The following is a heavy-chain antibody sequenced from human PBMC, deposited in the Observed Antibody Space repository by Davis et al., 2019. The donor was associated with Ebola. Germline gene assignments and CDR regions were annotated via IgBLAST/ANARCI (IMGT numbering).Heavy chain of an antibody. J-gene: IGHJ4*02. V-gene: IGHV3-30*03. CDR3: TTVTPDY. CDR1: GFTFSSYG. CDR2: ISYDGSNK. D-gene: IGHD4-17*01. Sequence: GESLKISCAASGFTFSSYGMHWVRQAPGKGLEWVAVISYDGSNKYYADSVKGRFTISRDNSKNTLYLQMNSLKTEDTAVYYCTTVTPDYWGQGTLVTVSS.